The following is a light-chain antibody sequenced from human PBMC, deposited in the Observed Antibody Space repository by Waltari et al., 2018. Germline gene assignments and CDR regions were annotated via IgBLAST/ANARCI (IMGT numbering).Light chain of an antibody. J-gene: IGKJ4*01. CDR1: QRVSSN. Sequence: EIVLTQSPATLSMSPGERATHSCRASQRVSSNLAWYQQKPGQAPRLLVYGASTRATGIPARFSGGGSGTEFTLTISSLQSEDFAVYYCQQYHNWPLTFGGGTKVEIK. CDR3: QQYHNWPLT. CDR2: GAS. V-gene: IGKV3-15*01.